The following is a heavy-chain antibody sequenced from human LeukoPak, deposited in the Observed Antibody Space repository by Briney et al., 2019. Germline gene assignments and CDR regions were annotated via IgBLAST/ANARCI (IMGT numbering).Heavy chain of an antibody. CDR1: GYSFTSYW. CDR3: ARHPYCSGGSCYSDY. Sequence: GESLKISCKGSGYSFTSYWIGWVRQMPGKGLEWMGIIYPGDSDTRYSPSFQGQVTISADKSISTAYLQWSSPKASDTAMYYCARHPYCSGGSCYSDYWGQGTLVTVSS. D-gene: IGHD2-15*01. CDR2: IYPGDSDT. J-gene: IGHJ4*02. V-gene: IGHV5-51*01.